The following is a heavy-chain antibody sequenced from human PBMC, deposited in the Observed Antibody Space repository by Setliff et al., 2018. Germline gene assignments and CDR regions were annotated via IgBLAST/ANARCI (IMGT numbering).Heavy chain of an antibody. V-gene: IGHV1-18*01. J-gene: IGHJ6*02. CDR1: GYTFTSYG. D-gene: IGHD6-13*01. CDR2: ISAYNGNT. CDR3: ARRRSSSWYRPYYGMDV. Sequence: ASVKVSCKASGYTFTSYGISWVRQAPGQGLEWMGWISAYNGNTNYAQKFQGRVTMTRNTSISTAYMELRSLRSEDTAVYYCARRRSSSWYRPYYGMDVWGQGTTVTVSS.